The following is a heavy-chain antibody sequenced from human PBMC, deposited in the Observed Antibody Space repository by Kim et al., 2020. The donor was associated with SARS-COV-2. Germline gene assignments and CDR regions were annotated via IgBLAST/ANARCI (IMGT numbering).Heavy chain of an antibody. J-gene: IGHJ4*02. D-gene: IGHD3-22*01. V-gene: IGHV3-74*01. Sequence: RITLSRDYARNTLYLQMNSLRAEDTAVYYCARADSSGYYSFYFDYWGQGTLVTVSS. CDR3: ARADSSGYYSFYFDY.